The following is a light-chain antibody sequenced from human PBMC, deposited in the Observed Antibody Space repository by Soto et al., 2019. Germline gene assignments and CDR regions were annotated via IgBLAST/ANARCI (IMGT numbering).Light chain of an antibody. CDR1: SGHSSYI. J-gene: IGLJ3*02. V-gene: IGLV4-60*02. Sequence: QPVLTQSSSASASLGSSVKLTCTLSSGHSSYIIAWHQQQPGKAPRYLMKVEGSGSYNKGSGVVDRFSGSSSGADRYLTISNLQFEDEADYYCETWDSSTRVFGGGTKLTVL. CDR2: VEGSGSY. CDR3: ETWDSSTRV.